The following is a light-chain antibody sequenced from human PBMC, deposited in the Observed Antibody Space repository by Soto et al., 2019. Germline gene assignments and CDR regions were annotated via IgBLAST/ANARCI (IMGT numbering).Light chain of an antibody. CDR1: QSVSSY. J-gene: IGKJ2*01. CDR2: DAS. Sequence: EIVLTQSPATLSLSPGERATLFCRASQSVSSYLAWYQQKPGQAPRLLLYDASNRATGIPARFSGSGSGTDFTLTISSLEPEDFAVYYCQQRSNWPYTFGQGTKLEIK. CDR3: QQRSNWPYT. V-gene: IGKV3-11*01.